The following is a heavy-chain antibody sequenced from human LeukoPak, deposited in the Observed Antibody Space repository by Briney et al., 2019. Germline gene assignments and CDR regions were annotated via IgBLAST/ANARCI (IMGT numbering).Heavy chain of an antibody. CDR1: GFIFGAYA. D-gene: IGHD1-1*01. J-gene: IGHJ4*02. CDR3: ARDAGTDGTYFDY. V-gene: IGHV3-30*04. CDR2: ISYDGSNK. Sequence: GGSLRLTCAASGFIFGAYALHWVRQAPGKGLEWVAVISYDGSNKYYVDSVKGRITISRDKSKNTVYLQMNSLRVEDTAVYYCARDAGTDGTYFDYWGQGTLVTVSS.